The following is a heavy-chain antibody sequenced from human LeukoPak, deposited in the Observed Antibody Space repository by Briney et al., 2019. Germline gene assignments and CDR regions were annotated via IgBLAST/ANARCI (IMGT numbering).Heavy chain of an antibody. CDR2: ISGSGTST. V-gene: IGHV3-23*01. CDR3: AKDLGNSGSWDY. D-gene: IGHD1-26*01. Sequence: PGESLRLSCAASGFTFSNYAMSWVRQAPGKGLERVSLISGSGTSTYYADSVKGRFTVSRDRSKNTLHLQMNSLRAEDTAVYYCAKDLGNSGSWDYRGQGALVTVST. J-gene: IGHJ4*02. CDR1: GFTFSNYA.